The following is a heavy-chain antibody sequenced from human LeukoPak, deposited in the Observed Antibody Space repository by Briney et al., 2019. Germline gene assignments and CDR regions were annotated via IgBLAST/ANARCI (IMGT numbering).Heavy chain of an antibody. CDR1: GGTFSSYA. CDR2: IIPIFGTA. Sequence: SVKVSCKASGGTFSSYAISWVRQAPGQGLEWMGGIIPIFGTANHAQKFQGRVTITADESTSTAYMELSSLRSEDTAVYYCARGPVTPEPTFDYWGQGTLVTVSS. V-gene: IGHV1-69*01. J-gene: IGHJ4*02. D-gene: IGHD1-14*01. CDR3: ARGPVTPEPTFDY.